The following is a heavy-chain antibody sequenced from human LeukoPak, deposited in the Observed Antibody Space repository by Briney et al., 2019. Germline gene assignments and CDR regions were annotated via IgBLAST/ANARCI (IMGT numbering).Heavy chain of an antibody. D-gene: IGHD6-6*01. CDR1: GYTFTSYG. CDR2: ISAYNGNT. J-gene: IGHJ4*02. V-gene: IGHV1-18*01. Sequence: ASVKVSCKASGYTFTSYGISWVRQAPGQGLEWMGWISAYNGNTNYAQKLQGRVTMTTDTSTSAAYMELRSLRSDDTGVYYCARADPFHPFDSSSSDKDYWGQGTLVTVSS. CDR3: ARADPFHPFDSSSSDKDY.